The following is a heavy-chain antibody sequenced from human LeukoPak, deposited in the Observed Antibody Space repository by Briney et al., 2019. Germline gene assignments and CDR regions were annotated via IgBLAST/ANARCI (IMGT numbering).Heavy chain of an antibody. J-gene: IGHJ3*02. D-gene: IGHD1-1*01. V-gene: IGHV4-39*07. Sequence: SETLSLTCTVSGGSISSSSYYWGWIRQPPGKGLEWIGSIYYSGSTYYNPSLKSRVTISVDTSKNQFSLKLSSVTAADTAVYYCARAPGLGNWNDAGGDAFDIWGQGTMVTVSS. CDR2: IYYSGST. CDR1: GGSISSSSYY. CDR3: ARAPGLGNWNDAGGDAFDI.